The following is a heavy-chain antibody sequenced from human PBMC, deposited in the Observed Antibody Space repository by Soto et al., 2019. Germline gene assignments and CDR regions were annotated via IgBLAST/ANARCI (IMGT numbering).Heavy chain of an antibody. V-gene: IGHV3-66*01. D-gene: IGHD3-10*01. Sequence: GGSLRLSCAASGFTFSDHYMDWVRQAPGKGLEWVSVIYSGGHTFYADFVKGRFTISRDNSKNTLYLQLNNLRAEDTAVYYCAREISGFVYMDVWGKGTTVTVSS. CDR2: IYSGGHT. CDR3: AREISGFVYMDV. CDR1: GFTFSDHY. J-gene: IGHJ6*03.